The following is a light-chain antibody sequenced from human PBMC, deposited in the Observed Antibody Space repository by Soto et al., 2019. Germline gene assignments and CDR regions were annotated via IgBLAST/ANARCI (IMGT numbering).Light chain of an antibody. J-gene: IGLJ2*01. CDR2: DVN. Sequence: QSALTQPASVSGSPGQSITISCTGTSSDVGGSNYVSWYQQHPGKAPKHLIYDVNNRPSGISNRFSGSKSGNTASLTISGLQAVDEADYYFSSYRSGSTLVFGGGTKLTVL. CDR3: SSYRSGSTLV. CDR1: SSDVGGSNY. V-gene: IGLV2-14*01.